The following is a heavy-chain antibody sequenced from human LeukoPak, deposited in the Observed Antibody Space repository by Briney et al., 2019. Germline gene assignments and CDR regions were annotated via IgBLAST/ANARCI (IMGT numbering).Heavy chain of an antibody. J-gene: IGHJ3*02. CDR3: ARDKIYYDSSGPYDAFDI. CDR2: INWNGGST. V-gene: IGHV3-20*04. CDR1: GFTFDDYG. D-gene: IGHD3-22*01. Sequence: GGSLRLSCAASGFTFDDYGMSWVRQAPGKGLEWVSGINWNGGSTGYADSVKGRFTISRDNAKNSLYLQMNSLRAEDTAVYYCARDKIYYDSSGPYDAFDIWGQGTMVTVSS.